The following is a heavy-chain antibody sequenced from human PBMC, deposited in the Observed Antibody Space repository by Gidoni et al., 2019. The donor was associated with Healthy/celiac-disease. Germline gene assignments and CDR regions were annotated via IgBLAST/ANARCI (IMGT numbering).Heavy chain of an antibody. CDR1: GFTFSSNA. CDR2: IWYDVSKK. CDR3: ARDQGGAFDY. D-gene: IGHD3-16*01. V-gene: IGHV3-33*01. Sequence: QVQLVESGGGVVQPGRSLRLSCAASGFTFSSNAMHGVRQAPGKGLEWVAVIWYDVSKKYYADSVKGRFTISRDNSKNTLYLQMNSLRAEDTAVYYCARDQGGAFDYWGQGTLVTVSS. J-gene: IGHJ4*02.